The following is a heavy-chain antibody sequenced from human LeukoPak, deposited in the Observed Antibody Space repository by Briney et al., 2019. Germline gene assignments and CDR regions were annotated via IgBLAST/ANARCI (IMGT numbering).Heavy chain of an antibody. CDR1: GYTFTSYY. D-gene: IGHD3-22*01. CDR3: ARTNRPKTYYYDIGDY. Sequence: ASVKVSCKASGYTFTSYYMQWVRQAPGQGLEWMGIINPSGGSTSYAQKFQGRVTMTRDTSTSTVYMELSSLRSEDTAVYYCARTNRPKTYYYDIGDYWGQGTLVTVSS. V-gene: IGHV1-46*01. J-gene: IGHJ4*02. CDR2: INPSGGST.